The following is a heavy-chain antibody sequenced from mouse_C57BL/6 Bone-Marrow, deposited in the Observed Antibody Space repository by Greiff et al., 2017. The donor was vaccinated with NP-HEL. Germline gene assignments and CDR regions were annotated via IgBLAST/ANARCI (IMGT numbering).Heavy chain of an antibody. CDR2: IYPGSGST. CDR3: ATLRITTVVAPYFDY. V-gene: IGHV1-55*01. Sequence: QVQLQQPGAELVKPGASVKISCKASGYTFTSYWITWVKQRPGQGLEWIGDIYPGSGSTNYNEKFKSKATLTVDTSSSTAYMQLSSLTSEDSAVYYCATLRITTVVAPYFDYWGQGTTLTVSS. D-gene: IGHD1-1*01. CDR1: GYTFTSYW. J-gene: IGHJ2*01.